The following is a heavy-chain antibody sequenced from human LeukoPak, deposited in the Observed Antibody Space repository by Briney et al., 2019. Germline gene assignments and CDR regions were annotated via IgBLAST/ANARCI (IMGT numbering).Heavy chain of an antibody. CDR3: ATANTTMARAFDI. V-gene: IGHV3-74*01. D-gene: IGHD5-18*01. J-gene: IGHJ3*02. Sequence: PGGSLRLSCAASGFTFSSYAMSWVRQAPGKGPVWLSRINSDGTTTNYADSVKGRFTISRDNAKNMLYLQMNSLRAEETAVFYCATANTTMARAFDIWGQGTMVTVSS. CDR1: GFTFSSYA. CDR2: INSDGTTT.